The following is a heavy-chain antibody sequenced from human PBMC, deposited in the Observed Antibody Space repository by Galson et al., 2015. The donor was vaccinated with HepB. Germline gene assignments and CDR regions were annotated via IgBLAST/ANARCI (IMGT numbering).Heavy chain of an antibody. CDR2: ISWDGGST. CDR1: GFTFDDYT. Sequence: SLRLSCAASGFTFDDYTMRWVRRAPGKGLEWVSLISWDGGSTYYADSVKGRFTISRDNSKNSLYLQMNSLRSEDSALYYCAKDRPYYYYMDVWGKGTTVTVSS. J-gene: IGHJ6*03. CDR3: AKDRPYYYYMDV. V-gene: IGHV3-43*01.